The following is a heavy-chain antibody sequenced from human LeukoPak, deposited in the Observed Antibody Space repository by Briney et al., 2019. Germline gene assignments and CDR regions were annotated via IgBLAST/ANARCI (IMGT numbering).Heavy chain of an antibody. D-gene: IGHD5-18*01. CDR2: AYYRSKWYN. CDR3: ARGGQGDGYSADEAFDI. J-gene: IGHJ3*02. CDR1: GDSVSSNSS. Sequence: SQTLSLTCAISGDSVSSNSSWNWLRQSPSRGLEWLGRAYYRSKWYNDYVVSVKSRININPDTSKNQFSLQLNSVTPEDTAVYYCARGGQGDGYSADEAFDIWGQGTMVTVS. V-gene: IGHV6-1*01.